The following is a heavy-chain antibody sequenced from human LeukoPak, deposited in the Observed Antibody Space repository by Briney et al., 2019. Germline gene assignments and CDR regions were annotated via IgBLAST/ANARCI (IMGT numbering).Heavy chain of an antibody. J-gene: IGHJ5*02. Sequence: GGSLRLSCAASGFTFSSDGMSWVRQAPGKGLEWVSAISGSGGSTYYADSVKGRFTISRDNSKNTLYLQMNSLRAEDTAVYYCARVIEPHPGFDPWGQGTLVTVSS. CDR2: ISGSGGST. CDR3: ARVIEPHPGFDP. D-gene: IGHD2/OR15-2a*01. CDR1: GFTFSSDG. V-gene: IGHV3-23*01.